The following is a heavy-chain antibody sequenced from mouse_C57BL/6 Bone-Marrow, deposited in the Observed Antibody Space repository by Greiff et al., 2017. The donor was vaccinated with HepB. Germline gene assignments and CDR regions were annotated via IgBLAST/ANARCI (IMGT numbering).Heavy chain of an antibody. V-gene: IGHV5-6*01. J-gene: IGHJ4*01. CDR2: ISSGGSYT. CDR3: ARHLFYYYGSSYYAMDY. Sequence: EVKLMESGGDLVKPGGSLKLSCAASGFTFSSYGMSWVRQTPDKRLEWVATISSGGSYTYYPDSVKGRFTISRDNAKNTLYLQMSSLKSEDTAMYYCARHLFYYYGSSYYAMDYWGQGTSVTVSS. D-gene: IGHD1-1*01. CDR1: GFTFSSYG.